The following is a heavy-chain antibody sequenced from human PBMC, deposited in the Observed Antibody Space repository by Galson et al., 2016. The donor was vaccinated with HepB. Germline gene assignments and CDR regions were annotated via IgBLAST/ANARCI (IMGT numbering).Heavy chain of an antibody. J-gene: IGHJ4*02. CDR3: ARAAYCSGGACYHAFDH. Sequence: SLRLSCAASGFTFSNYGMSWVRQAPGKGLEWVGRTRNKANGYTREYAASVKGRLSISRDDSKNSLYLQMNSLRSEDTAVYYCARAAYCSGGACYHAFDHWGQGTLVTVSS. V-gene: IGHV3-72*01. CDR1: GFTFSNYG. D-gene: IGHD2-15*01. CDR2: TRNKANGYTR.